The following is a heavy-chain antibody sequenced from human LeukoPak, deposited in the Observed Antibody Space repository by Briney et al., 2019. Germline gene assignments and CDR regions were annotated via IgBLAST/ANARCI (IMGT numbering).Heavy chain of an antibody. V-gene: IGHV4-30-2*01. CDR2: IYHSGST. CDR1: GGSISSGGYS. Sequence: SETLSLTCAVSGGSISSGGYSWSWIRQPPGKGLEWIGYIYHSGSTYYNPSLKSRVTISVDRSKNQFSLKLSSVTAADTAVYYCARVRRGDTAMVIGAFDIWGQGTMVTVSS. D-gene: IGHD5-18*01. CDR3: ARVRRGDTAMVIGAFDI. J-gene: IGHJ3*02.